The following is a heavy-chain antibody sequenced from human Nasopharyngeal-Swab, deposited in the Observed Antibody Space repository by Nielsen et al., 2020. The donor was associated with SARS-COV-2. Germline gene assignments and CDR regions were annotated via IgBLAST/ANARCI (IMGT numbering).Heavy chain of an antibody. J-gene: IGHJ6*02. Sequence: GPLRLSCTVSGGSVTSGGYQWTWIRQHPGKALEWIGSIYYSGSTYYNPSLKSRVTISVDTSKNQFSLKLSSVTAADTAVYYCARVEQQLVRYYYYYYGMDVWGQGTTVTVSS. CDR3: ARVEQQLVRYYYYYYGMDV. V-gene: IGHV4-39*01. CDR1: GGSVTSGGYQ. D-gene: IGHD6-13*01. CDR2: IYYSGST.